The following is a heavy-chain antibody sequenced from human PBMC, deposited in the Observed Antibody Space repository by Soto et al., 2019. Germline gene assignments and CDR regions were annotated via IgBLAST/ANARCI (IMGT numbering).Heavy chain of an antibody. Sequence: QVQVVQSGAEVKRPGASVTVSCKASGYTFTNYYIHCVRQAPGQGLEWMGIINTGSGNTIYAQKFQGRVSMTRDTSTRTVYMELSSLRSEYTAVYYCARSDSEYYGLDVWGQGTTVTVSS. V-gene: IGHV1-46*01. CDR3: ARSDSEYYGLDV. CDR1: GYTFTNYY. J-gene: IGHJ6*02. CDR2: INTGSGNT.